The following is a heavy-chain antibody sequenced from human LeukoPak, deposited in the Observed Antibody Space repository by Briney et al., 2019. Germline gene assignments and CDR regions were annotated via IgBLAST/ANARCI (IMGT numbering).Heavy chain of an antibody. V-gene: IGHV3-30*02. D-gene: IGHD3-22*01. CDR1: GFTFSSYG. Sequence: KPGGSLRLSCAASGFTFSSYGMHWVRQAPGKGLEWVAFIRYDGSNKYYADSVKGRFTISRDNSKNTLYLQMNSLRAEDTAVYYCARDLDYDSSGYYPDFDYWGQGTLVTVSS. CDR2: IRYDGSNK. J-gene: IGHJ4*02. CDR3: ARDLDYDSSGYYPDFDY.